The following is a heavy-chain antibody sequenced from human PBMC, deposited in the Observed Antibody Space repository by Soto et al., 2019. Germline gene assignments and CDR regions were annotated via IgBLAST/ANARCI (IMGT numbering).Heavy chain of an antibody. CDR2: MNPNSANT. CDR3: ATEGVRGMDV. J-gene: IGHJ6*02. V-gene: IGHV1-8*01. CDR1: GYTFTSYD. D-gene: IGHD3-16*01. Sequence: QVQLVQSGAEVKKPGASVKVSCKASGYTFTSYDINWGRQATGQGLEWMGWMNPNSANTGYAQKVQGRVTMTRNTSISTAYLQLSSLRSEDTAVYYCATEGVRGMDVWGQGTTVTVSS.